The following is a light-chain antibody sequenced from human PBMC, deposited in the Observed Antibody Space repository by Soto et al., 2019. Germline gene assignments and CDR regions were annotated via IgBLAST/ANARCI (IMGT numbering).Light chain of an antibody. CDR2: EVN. CDR3: SSHTNSNTLRI. CDR1: SSDVGGYTF. Sequence: QSVLTQPASVSGSPGQSITISCTGISSDVGGYTFVSWYQQHPDKAPKLMISEVNHRPSGVSDRFSGSKSGNTASLTISGLQAEDEADYYCSSHTNSNTLRIFGGGTQLTVL. V-gene: IGLV2-14*01. J-gene: IGLJ2*01.